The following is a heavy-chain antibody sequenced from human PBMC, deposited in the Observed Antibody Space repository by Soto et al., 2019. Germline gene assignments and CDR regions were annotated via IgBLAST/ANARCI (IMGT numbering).Heavy chain of an antibody. CDR1: GYNFATYG. V-gene: IGHV1-18*01. CDR2: ISAYNGNT. CDR3: ALDLIVVSTAAYFDY. J-gene: IGHJ4*02. Sequence: QVQLVQSGPEVKKPGASVKVSCKTSGYNFATYGISWVRQAPGQGHEWIGWISAYNGNTKSTQKFQDRVTMTTDTSTSTAYMELSSLRSDDTAMYYCALDLIVVSTAAYFDYWGQGTLVTVSS. D-gene: IGHD2-21*01.